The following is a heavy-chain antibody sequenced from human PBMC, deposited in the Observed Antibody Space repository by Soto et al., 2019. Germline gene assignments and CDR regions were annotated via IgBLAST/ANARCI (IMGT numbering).Heavy chain of an antibody. Sequence: GASVKVSCKASGYTFTSYGISWVRQAPGQGLEWMGWISAYNGNTNYAQKFQGRVTMTTDTSTSTAYMELRSLRSDDTAVYYCAREHLGYCSGGSCYSAYDYWGQGTLVTVSS. CDR3: AREHLGYCSGGSCYSAYDY. V-gene: IGHV1-18*01. CDR2: ISAYNGNT. D-gene: IGHD2-15*01. CDR1: GYTFTSYG. J-gene: IGHJ4*02.